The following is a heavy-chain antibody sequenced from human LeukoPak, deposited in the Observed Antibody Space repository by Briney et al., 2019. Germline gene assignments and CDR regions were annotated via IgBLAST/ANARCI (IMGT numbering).Heavy chain of an antibody. J-gene: IGHJ4*02. CDR1: GCTFSSYS. CDR3: ARAVYSSDWYWEESFDH. CDR2: ISSSSSTI. D-gene: IGHD6-19*01. Sequence: GGSLRLSCAASGCTFSSYSRNWVRQAPGKGLEWVSYISSSSSTIYYADSVKGRFTISRDNAKKSLHLQMNILSAEDTAVYYCARAVYSSDWYWEESFDHWGQGTLVTVSS. V-gene: IGHV3-48*01.